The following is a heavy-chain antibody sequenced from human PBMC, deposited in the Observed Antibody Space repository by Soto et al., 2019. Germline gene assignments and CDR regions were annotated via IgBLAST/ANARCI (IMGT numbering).Heavy chain of an antibody. D-gene: IGHD6-19*01. V-gene: IGHV1-3*01. CDR1: GYTFTNYG. Sequence: QVQLVQSGAEVKRPGASVKVSCRTSGYTFTNYGIHWVRQAPGQRLEWMGWINAGNGNTKYSPKFQDRVTISTDTFASTAYMEVSRLSYEDTAVYYCARDGAVAGEINFDNWGQGTLVTVSS. CDR2: INAGNGNT. J-gene: IGHJ4*02. CDR3: ARDGAVAGEINFDN.